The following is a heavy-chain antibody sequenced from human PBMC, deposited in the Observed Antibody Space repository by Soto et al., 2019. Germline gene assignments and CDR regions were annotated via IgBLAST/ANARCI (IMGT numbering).Heavy chain of an antibody. V-gene: IGHV1-18*01. CDR2: ISLYSDGT. CDR1: GYTFSNYG. J-gene: IGHJ5*02. CDR3: ARVVPGAEAWFGP. D-gene: IGHD2-2*01. Sequence: QVQLVQSGGEVKRPGASVKVSCKTSGYTFSNYGSTWVRQAPGQPLEWLGWISLYSDGTNYAQKCQGRVSMTTDTSTPTAYMELRSLRSDDTDVYYCARVVPGAEAWFGPWGQGTLVTVSS.